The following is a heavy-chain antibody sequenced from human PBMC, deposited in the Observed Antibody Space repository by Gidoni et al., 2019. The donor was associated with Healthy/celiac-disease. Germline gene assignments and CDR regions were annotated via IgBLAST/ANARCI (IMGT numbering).Heavy chain of an antibody. D-gene: IGHD2-21*01. CDR1: GGSFSGYY. CDR2: INHSGST. V-gene: IGHV4-34*01. J-gene: IGHJ6*02. CDR3: ARDRYSYYYYGMDV. Sequence: QVQLQQWGAGLLKPSETLSLTCAVYGGSFSGYYWSWIRQPPGKGLEWIGEINHSGSTNYNPSLKSRVTISVDTSKNQFSLKLSSVTAADTAVYYCARDRYSYYYYGMDVWGQGTTVTVSS.